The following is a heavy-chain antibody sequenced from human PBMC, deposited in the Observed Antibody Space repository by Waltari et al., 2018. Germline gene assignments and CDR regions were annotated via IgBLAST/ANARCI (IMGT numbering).Heavy chain of an antibody. V-gene: IGHV1-24*01. CDR1: ASPLTELS. CDR3: ATDLKAPFDAFDI. Sequence: QVQLVQSGAEVKQPGASVKVSCKVSASPLTELSMPWLRQAPGKGLEWMGGFDPEDGETIYAQKFKGRVTMTEDTSTDTAYMELSSLRSEDTAVYYCATDLKAPFDAFDIWGQGTMVTVSS. J-gene: IGHJ3*02. CDR2: FDPEDGET.